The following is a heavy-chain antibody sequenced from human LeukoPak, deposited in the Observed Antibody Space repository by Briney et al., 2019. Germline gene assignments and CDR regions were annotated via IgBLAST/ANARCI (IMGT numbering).Heavy chain of an antibody. CDR1: GFTFSNHP. J-gene: IGHJ4*02. CDR2: VSGNGLSK. D-gene: IGHD1-1*01. CDR3: AKGNGDFLDY. Sequence: GGSLRQSCAVSGFTFSNHPMTWVRQAPGKGLEWVAGVSGNGLSKYSADSMKGRFTVSRDNAKNTVYLQMNSLRADDTAVYYCAKGNGDFLDYWGQGTLVTVSS. V-gene: IGHV3-23*01.